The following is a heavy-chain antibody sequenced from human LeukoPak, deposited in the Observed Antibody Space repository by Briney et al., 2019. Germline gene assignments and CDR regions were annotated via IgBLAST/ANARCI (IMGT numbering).Heavy chain of an antibody. CDR2: IYYSGST. J-gene: IGHJ6*02. CDR3: ARTPPGYYYYYYGMDV. CDR1: GGSISSGGYY. V-gene: IGHV4-31*03. D-gene: IGHD2-2*01. Sequence: PSETLSLTCTVSGGSISSGGYYWSWIRQHPGKGLEWIGYIYYSGSTYYNPSLKSRVTISVDTSKNQFSLKLSSVTAADTAVYYCARTPPGYYYYYYGMDVWGQGTTVTVSS.